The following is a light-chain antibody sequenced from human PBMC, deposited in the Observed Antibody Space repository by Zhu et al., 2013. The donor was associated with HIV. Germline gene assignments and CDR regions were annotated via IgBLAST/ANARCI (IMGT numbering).Light chain of an antibody. Sequence: EIVLTQSPATLSLSPGERATLSCRASQSIGFYLAWFQQNPGQVPRLLIYDASTRATGIPARFSGAGSGTDFTLTISSLEPEDVAVYFCQHRSEGPPYTFGPGTKLEIK. V-gene: IGKV3-11*01. CDR3: QHRSEGPPYT. J-gene: IGKJ2*01. CDR1: QSIGFY. CDR2: DAS.